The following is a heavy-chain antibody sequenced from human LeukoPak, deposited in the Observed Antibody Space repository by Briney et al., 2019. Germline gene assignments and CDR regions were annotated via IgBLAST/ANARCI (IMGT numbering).Heavy chain of an antibody. D-gene: IGHD2-15*01. J-gene: IGHJ4*02. CDR3: ARGLPRYCSGGTCYYGY. CDR1: VGSFSGYY. Sequence: PSETLSLTCAVYVGSFSGYYWSWIRKPPWKGLEWIGEINHSGSTNYNPSLKSRVTISVDTSKNQFSLKLSSVTAADTAVYYCARGLPRYCSGGTCYYGYWGQGTLVTVSS. V-gene: IGHV4-34*01. CDR2: INHSGST.